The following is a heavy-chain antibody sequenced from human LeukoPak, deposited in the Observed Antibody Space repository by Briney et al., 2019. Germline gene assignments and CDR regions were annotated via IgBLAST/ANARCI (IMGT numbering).Heavy chain of an antibody. CDR3: ARGQSAGLRYFDWLSSNFDY. D-gene: IGHD3-9*01. V-gene: IGHV4-34*01. J-gene: IGHJ4*02. Sequence: SETLSLTCAVYGGSSSGYYWSWIRQPPGKGLEWIGEINHSGSTNYNPSLKSRVTISVDTSKNQFSLKLSSVTAADTAVYYCARGQSAGLRYFDWLSSNFDYWGQGTLVTVSS. CDR2: INHSGST. CDR1: GGSSSGYY.